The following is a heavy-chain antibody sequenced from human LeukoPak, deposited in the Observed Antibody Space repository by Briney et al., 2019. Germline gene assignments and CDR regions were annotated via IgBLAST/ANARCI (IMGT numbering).Heavy chain of an antibody. Sequence: GASVEVSCKASGGTFISYATSWVRQAPGQGLEWMGGIIPIFGTANYAQKFQGRVTITADKSTSTAYMELSSLRSEDTAVYYCARERDIVVVPAAIREFDAFDIWGQGTMVTVSS. D-gene: IGHD2-2*01. J-gene: IGHJ3*02. CDR1: GGTFISYA. CDR3: ARERDIVVVPAAIREFDAFDI. CDR2: IIPIFGTA. V-gene: IGHV1-69*06.